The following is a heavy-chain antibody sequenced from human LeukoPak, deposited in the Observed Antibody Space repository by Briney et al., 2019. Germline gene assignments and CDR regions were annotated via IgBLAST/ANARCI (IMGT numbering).Heavy chain of an antibody. CDR2: INPSGGST. V-gene: IGHV1-46*01. CDR3: ARCSGSYPFDY. D-gene: IGHD1-26*01. CDR1: GYTFTSYY. J-gene: IGHJ4*02. Sequence: ASVKVSCKASGYTFTSYYMHWVRQAPGQGLEWMGIINPSGGSTSYAQKFQGRVTMARDTSTSTVYMELSSLRSEDTAVYYCARCSGSYPFDYWGQGTLVTVSS.